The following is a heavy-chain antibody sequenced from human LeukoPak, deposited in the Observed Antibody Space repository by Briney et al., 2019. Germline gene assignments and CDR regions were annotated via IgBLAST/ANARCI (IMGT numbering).Heavy chain of an antibody. CDR1: GDSISGSSYY. Sequence: SETLSLTCAVSGDSISGSSYYWGWLRQPPGKGLEWIGSIYYSGSTYYNPSLKSRVTISVDTSKNQFSLKLSSVTAADTAVYYCVSIREWLTYTQYFDYWGQGTLVTVSS. D-gene: IGHD3-3*01. CDR3: VSIREWLTYTQYFDY. J-gene: IGHJ4*02. CDR2: IYYSGST. V-gene: IGHV4-39*01.